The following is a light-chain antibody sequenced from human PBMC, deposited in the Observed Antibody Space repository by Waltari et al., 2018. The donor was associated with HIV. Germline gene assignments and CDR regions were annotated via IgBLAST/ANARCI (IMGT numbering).Light chain of an antibody. J-gene: IGLJ2*01. CDR3: SSYINYGTVV. Sequence: QSALTQPASVSGSPGQSVTISCTGSTTVVGGSNSVSWYQHRPGEAPKLIIVDDANRPAGISSRFSGSKSGNTASLTISGLQAEDEADFYCSSYINYGTVVFGGGTKLTVL. CDR1: TTVVGGSNS. V-gene: IGLV2-14*03. CDR2: DDA.